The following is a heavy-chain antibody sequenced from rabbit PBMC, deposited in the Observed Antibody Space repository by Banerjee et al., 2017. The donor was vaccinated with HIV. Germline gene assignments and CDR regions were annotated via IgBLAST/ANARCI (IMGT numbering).Heavy chain of an antibody. CDR2: IYAGSSGVK. CDR1: GFSFNSNYY. CDR3: ARRFYAGYGAYGYDL. J-gene: IGHJ4*01. Sequence: QSLEESGGDLVKPGASLTLTCTASGFSFNSNYYICWVRQAPGKGLEWIACIYAGSSGVKFYASWVNGRFTISKTSSTTVTLQMTSLTAADTATYFCARRFYAGYGAYGYDLWGPGTLVTVS. D-gene: IGHD6-1*01. V-gene: IGHV1S40*01.